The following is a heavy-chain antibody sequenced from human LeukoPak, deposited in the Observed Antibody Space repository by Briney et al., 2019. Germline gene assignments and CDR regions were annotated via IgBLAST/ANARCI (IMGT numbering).Heavy chain of an antibody. D-gene: IGHD2-2*01. J-gene: IGHJ6*03. CDR1: SLTFSNHA. V-gene: IGHV3-23*01. Sequence: GVPVTLLCTVSSLTFSNHAMRWLPRAPGKGGVGFSALSGYYGSTHHGGRVKVRVTLTRDTPKNTLYLQTNSPRAEDTAIYYCASSRGGYCSSTTCRYYYYYYMDVWGKGTTVTVSS. CDR3: ASSRGGYCSSTTCRYYYYYYMDV. CDR2: LSGYYGST.